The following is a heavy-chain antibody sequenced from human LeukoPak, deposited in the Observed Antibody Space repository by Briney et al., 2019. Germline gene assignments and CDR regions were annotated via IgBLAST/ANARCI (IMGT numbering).Heavy chain of an antibody. J-gene: IGHJ6*03. CDR1: GFTFDDYG. D-gene: IGHD6-19*01. CDR2: INWNGGST. CDR3: ARVNTGWHMDV. Sequence: GGSLRLSCADSGFTFDDYGMSWVRQAPGKGLEWVSGINWNGGSTGYADSVKGRFTISRDNAKNSLYLQMNSLRAEDTAVYYCARVNTGWHMDVWGKGTTVTVSS. V-gene: IGHV3-20*04.